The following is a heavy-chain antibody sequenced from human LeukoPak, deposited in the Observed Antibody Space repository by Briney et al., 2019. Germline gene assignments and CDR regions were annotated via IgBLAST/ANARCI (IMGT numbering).Heavy chain of an antibody. CDR3: ANGYYDYVWGSYRHFDY. J-gene: IGHJ4*02. V-gene: IGHV3-23*01. CDR2: ISGSGGST. Sequence: GGSLRLSCAASGFTFSSYAMSWVRQAPGKGLEWVSAISGSGGSTYYADSVKGRFTISRDNSKNTLYLQMNSLRAEDTAVYYCANGYYDYVWGSYRHFDYWGEGTLGTVSS. D-gene: IGHD3-16*02. CDR1: GFTFSSYA.